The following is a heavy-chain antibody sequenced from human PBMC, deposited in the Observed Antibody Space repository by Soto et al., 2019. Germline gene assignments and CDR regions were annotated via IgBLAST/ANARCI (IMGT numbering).Heavy chain of an antibody. J-gene: IGHJ3*02. CDR2: ISTSGSSI. CDR3: ATRSGGGGAFDI. CDR1: GFTFSSYE. Sequence: EVQLVESGGGLVQPGGSLRLSCAASGFTFSSYEMNWVRQAPGKGLEWVSYISTSGSSIYYADSVKGRCTISRDNAKNSLYLQMNRLRAEDTAVYFCATRSGGGGAFDIWGQGTMVTVSS. D-gene: IGHD3-10*01. V-gene: IGHV3-48*03.